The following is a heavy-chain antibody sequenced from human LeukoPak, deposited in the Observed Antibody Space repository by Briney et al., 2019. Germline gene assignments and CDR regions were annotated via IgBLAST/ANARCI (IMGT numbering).Heavy chain of an antibody. CDR2: ISDSGGST. CDR3: AKDLISPRSVGSSEKLDY. Sequence: GGSLRLSCAASGFTFSSYAMSWVRQAPGKGLEWVSGISDSGGSTYYADSVKGRFTISRDNSKNTLYLQMNSLRPEDTAIYYCAKDLISPRSVGSSEKLDYWGQGTLVTVSS. D-gene: IGHD3-10*01. J-gene: IGHJ4*02. V-gene: IGHV3-23*01. CDR1: GFTFSSYA.